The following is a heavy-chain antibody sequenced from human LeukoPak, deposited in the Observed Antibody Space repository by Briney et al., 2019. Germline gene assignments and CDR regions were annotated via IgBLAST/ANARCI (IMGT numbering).Heavy chain of an antibody. V-gene: IGHV3-64*01. Sequence: GGSLRLSCAASGFTFYTYAMHWVRQAPGKGLEYVSGIGPDGGTTYYAKSVKGRFTISRDNSKNMVYLQMGSLTADDMGVYYCARGAQLTDHWGQGTLVTVSS. J-gene: IGHJ5*02. CDR3: ARGAQLTDH. CDR2: IGPDGGTT. CDR1: GFTFYTYA. D-gene: IGHD1-1*01.